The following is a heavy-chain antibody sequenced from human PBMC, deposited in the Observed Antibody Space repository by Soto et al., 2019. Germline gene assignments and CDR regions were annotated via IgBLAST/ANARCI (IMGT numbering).Heavy chain of an antibody. D-gene: IGHD3-10*01. Sequence: QVQLVQSGAEVKKPGASVKVSCKTSRYTFTSYYINWVRQVPGQGLEWMGFIDPLRGTTTCAQKFQGRVTMTRDTSTSTVYMDLSSLRSDDTAVYYCARDPIIHYGSGGNWFDPWGTGTLVTVSS. CDR1: RYTFTSYY. CDR2: IDPLRGTT. V-gene: IGHV1-46*01. J-gene: IGHJ5*02. CDR3: ARDPIIHYGSGGNWFDP.